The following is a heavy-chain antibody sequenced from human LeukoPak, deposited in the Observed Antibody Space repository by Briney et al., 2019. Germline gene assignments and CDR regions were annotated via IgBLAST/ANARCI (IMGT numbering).Heavy chain of an antibody. V-gene: IGHV4-38-2*01. Sequence: SETLSLTCAVSGYSISSGYYWGWIRQPPGKGLEWIGSIYHSGSTYYNPSLKSRVTISVDTSKNQFSLKLSSVTAADTAVYYCATRRHYYDRSRPGSAFDIWGQGTMVTVSS. D-gene: IGHD3-22*01. CDR3: ATRRHYYDRSRPGSAFDI. CDR2: IYHSGST. CDR1: GYSISSGYY. J-gene: IGHJ3*02.